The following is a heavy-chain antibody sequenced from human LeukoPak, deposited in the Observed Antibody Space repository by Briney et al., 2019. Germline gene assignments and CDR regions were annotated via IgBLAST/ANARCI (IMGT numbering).Heavy chain of an antibody. Sequence: ASVKVSCKASGGTFSSNGISWVRQAPGQGLEWMGRSIPMLDITNYAQKFQGRVTITADKSTSTVYMELSSLRSEDTAVYYCARVTTSAAGTRAYYYYGMDVWGQGTTVTVSS. CDR1: GGTFSSNG. V-gene: IGHV1-69*04. CDR2: SIPMLDIT. J-gene: IGHJ6*02. D-gene: IGHD6-13*01. CDR3: ARVTTSAAGTRAYYYYGMDV.